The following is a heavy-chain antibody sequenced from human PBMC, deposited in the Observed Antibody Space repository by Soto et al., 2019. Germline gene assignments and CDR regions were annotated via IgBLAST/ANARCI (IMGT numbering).Heavy chain of an antibody. J-gene: IGHJ4*02. V-gene: IGHV1-18*04. CDR2: INTYSGNT. Sequence: ASVKVSCKASGYTFTNYGISWVRQAPGQGLEWMGWINTYSGNTKYAQKFQGRVTMTTDTSTTTAYMELRSLRFDDTAVYFCARDSVATSPYFDSWGQVTLVTVYS. CDR1: GYTFTNYG. CDR3: ARDSVATSPYFDS. D-gene: IGHD5-12*01.